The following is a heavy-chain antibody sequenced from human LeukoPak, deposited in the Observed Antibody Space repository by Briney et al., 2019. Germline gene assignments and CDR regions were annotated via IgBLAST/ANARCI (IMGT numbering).Heavy chain of an antibody. J-gene: IGHJ4*02. Sequence: GGSLRLSCAASGFTFSNHWMRWVRQAPGKGLEWVAVISYDGSNKYYADSVKGRFTISRDNSKNTLYLQMNSLRAEDTAVYYCAKGGESFDYWGQGTLVTVSS. CDR1: GFTFSNHW. CDR3: AKGGESFDY. V-gene: IGHV3-30*18. D-gene: IGHD3-10*01. CDR2: ISYDGSNK.